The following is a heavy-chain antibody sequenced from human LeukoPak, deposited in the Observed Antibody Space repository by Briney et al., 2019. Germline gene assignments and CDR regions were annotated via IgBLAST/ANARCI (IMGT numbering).Heavy chain of an antibody. CDR2: IGSSRSTI. J-gene: IGHJ4*02. Sequence: GGSLRLSCAASGFTFSDYYMSWIRQAPGKGLEWVSNIGSSRSTINYADSVKGRFSISRDNAKNSLYLQMNSLRAADTAVYYCARSDYPFDYWGQGTLVTVSS. CDR3: ARSDYPFDY. V-gene: IGHV3-11*01. D-gene: IGHD4-11*01. CDR1: GFTFSDYY.